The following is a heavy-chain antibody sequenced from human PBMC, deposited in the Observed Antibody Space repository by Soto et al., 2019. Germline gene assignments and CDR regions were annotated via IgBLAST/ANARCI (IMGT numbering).Heavy chain of an antibody. CDR3: TRATYDYVDYYYMDV. Sequence: PGGSLRLSCTASGFTFGDYAMSWFRQAPGKGLEWVGFIRSKAYGGTTEYAASVKGRFTISRDDSKSIAYLQMNGLKTEDTAVYYCTRATYDYVDYYYMDVWAKGTTVTVSS. J-gene: IGHJ6*03. V-gene: IGHV3-49*03. D-gene: IGHD3-16*01. CDR2: IRSKAYGGTT. CDR1: GFTFGDYA.